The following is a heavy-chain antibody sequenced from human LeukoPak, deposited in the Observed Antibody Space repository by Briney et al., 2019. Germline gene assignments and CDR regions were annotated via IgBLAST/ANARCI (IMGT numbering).Heavy chain of an antibody. CDR1: GFTFSSSA. Sequence: GGSLRLSCAASGFTFSSSAMNWVRQAPGKGLEWVSSISSSSDYIFYADSVKGRFTISRDNAKNSLYLQMNSLRAEDTAVYYCTRGTDGLWDFWGQGTLVTVSS. CDR2: ISSSSDYI. V-gene: IGHV3-21*06. D-gene: IGHD2-8*01. J-gene: IGHJ4*02. CDR3: TRGTDGLWDF.